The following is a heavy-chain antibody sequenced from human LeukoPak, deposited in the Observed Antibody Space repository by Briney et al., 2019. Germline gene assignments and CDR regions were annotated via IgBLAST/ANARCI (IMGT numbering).Heavy chain of an antibody. J-gene: IGHJ4*02. CDR1: GFTLSSYA. D-gene: IGHD6-13*01. CDR3: AKHRSGIAASGSNY. CDR2: ISGSGGGSGGST. Sequence: GGSLRLSCAASGFTLSSYAMSWVRQAPGKGLEWVSVSVISGSGGGSGGSTYYADSVKGRFTISRDDSKNTLYLQMNNLRVEDTAVYYCAKHRSGIAASGSNYWGQGPLVSVSS. V-gene: IGHV3-23*01.